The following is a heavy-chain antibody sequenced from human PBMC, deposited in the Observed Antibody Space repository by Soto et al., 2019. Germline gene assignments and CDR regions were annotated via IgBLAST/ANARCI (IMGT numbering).Heavy chain of an antibody. CDR2: IYSDGST. V-gene: IGHV3-66*01. CDR3: ARTRDYAFDF. J-gene: IGHJ4*02. D-gene: IGHD4-17*01. Sequence: GSLRLSCAASEFIVNNNFMSWVRQAPGKGPEWVSIIYSDGSTDYADSVKGKFTTSRDNSKNTLYLEMNSLRAEDTAVYYCARTRDYAFDFWGQGTLVTVSS. CDR1: EFIVNNNF.